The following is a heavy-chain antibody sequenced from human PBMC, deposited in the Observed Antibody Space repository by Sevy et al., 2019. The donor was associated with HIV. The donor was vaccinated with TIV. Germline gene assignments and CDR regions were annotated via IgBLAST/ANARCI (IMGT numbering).Heavy chain of an antibody. D-gene: IGHD1-1*01. CDR2: TYYKSKWYN. Sequence: TLSLTCAISGDSVSNNSAAWNWIRQSPSRGLQWLGRTYYKSKWYNDYALSVKSRITINPDTSKNQFSLHLNSVTPEDTAVYYCARATYSWNDYRAFFFDKWGPGTLVTVSS. CDR1: GDSVSNNSAA. V-gene: IGHV6-1*01. J-gene: IGHJ4*02. CDR3: ARATYSWNDYRAFFFDK.